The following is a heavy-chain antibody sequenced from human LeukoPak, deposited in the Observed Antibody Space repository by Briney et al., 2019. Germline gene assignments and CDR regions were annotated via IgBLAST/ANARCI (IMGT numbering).Heavy chain of an antibody. CDR1: GGSFSSSSYY. V-gene: IGHV4-39*07. J-gene: IGHJ4*02. CDR3: ARSILRCYYNASGYYPYYFDY. Sequence: SETLSLTCTVSGGSFSSSSYYWGWIRQPPGKGLEWIGSISSRGNNYHNPSVKSRVIMSVDTSKNQFSLALRSVTAADTAVYYCARSILRCYYNASGYYPYYFDYWGQGMLVTVSS. CDR2: ISSRGNN. D-gene: IGHD3-22*01.